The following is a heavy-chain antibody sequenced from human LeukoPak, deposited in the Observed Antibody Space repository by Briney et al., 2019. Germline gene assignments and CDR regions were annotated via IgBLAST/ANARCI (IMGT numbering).Heavy chain of an antibody. V-gene: IGHV3-30*18. CDR3: AKGEYCSSTSCSYYYYYYGMDV. J-gene: IGHJ6*04. Sequence: GRSLRLSCAASGFTFSSYGMHWVRQAPGKGLEWVAVISYDGSNKYYADSVKGRFTISRDNSKNTLYLQMNSLRAEDTAVYYCAKGEYCSSTSCSYYYYYYGMDVWGKGTTVTVSS. CDR1: GFTFSSYG. CDR2: ISYDGSNK. D-gene: IGHD2-2*01.